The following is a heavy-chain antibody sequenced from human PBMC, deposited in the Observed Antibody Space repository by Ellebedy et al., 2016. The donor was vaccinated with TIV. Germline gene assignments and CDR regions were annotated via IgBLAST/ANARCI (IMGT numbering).Heavy chain of an antibody. CDR1: GFIFSSYT. CDR2: ISGSSRFI. CDR3: ARVRGLCYQGCYFDN. V-gene: IGHV3-21*01. J-gene: IGHJ4*02. Sequence: GESLKISCAASGFIFSSYTIHWVRQAHGKGLEWVPSISGSSRFIYYADSVKGRFTISRDDSKNTLYLHMNSLRAEDTAIYYCARVRGLCYQGCYFDNWGQGTLVNVSS. D-gene: IGHD3-10*02.